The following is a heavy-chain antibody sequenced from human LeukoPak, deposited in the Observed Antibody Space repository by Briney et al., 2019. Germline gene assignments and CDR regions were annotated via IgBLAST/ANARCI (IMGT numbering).Heavy chain of an antibody. CDR1: GFTFSTYY. Sequence: GGSLRLSCAASGFTFSTYYMNWVRQAPGKGLEWVSSITTSSSYIYYADSVKGRFTISRDNAKNSLYLQMNSLRAEDTAVYYCARGVKSSWYWDYYYYMDVWGKGTTVTISS. CDR2: ITTSSSYI. D-gene: IGHD6-13*01. CDR3: ARGVKSSWYWDYYYYMDV. J-gene: IGHJ6*03. V-gene: IGHV3-21*01.